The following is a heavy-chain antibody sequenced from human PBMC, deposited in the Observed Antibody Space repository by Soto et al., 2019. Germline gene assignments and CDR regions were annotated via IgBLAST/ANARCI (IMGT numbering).Heavy chain of an antibody. J-gene: IGHJ5*02. CDR2: ISDSGGST. V-gene: IGHV3-23*01. CDR3: AKVDTSEGGPNWFDP. D-gene: IGHD2-2*01. Sequence: PGGSLRLSCAASGFTFSSYAMSWVRQAPGKGLEWVSAISDSGGSTYYADSVKGRFTISRDNSKNTLYLQMNSLRAEDTAVYYCAKVDTSEGGPNWFDPWGQGTLVTVSS. CDR1: GFTFSSYA.